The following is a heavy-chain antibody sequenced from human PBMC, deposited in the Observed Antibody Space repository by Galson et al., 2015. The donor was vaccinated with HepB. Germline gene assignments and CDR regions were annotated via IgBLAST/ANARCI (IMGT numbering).Heavy chain of an antibody. CDR2: LYTDDST. D-gene: IGHD6-13*01. CDR3: ARQSRTAAGAYDAFDI. J-gene: IGHJ3*02. V-gene: IGHV3-53*01. CDR1: GFTVSDNY. Sequence: SLRLSCAASGFTVSDNYMSWVRQAPGKGLEWVSVLYTDDSTYFYADSVKGRFTISRDNSKNTLYLQMNSLRPEDTAVYYCARQSRTAAGAYDAFDIWGQGTMVTVSS.